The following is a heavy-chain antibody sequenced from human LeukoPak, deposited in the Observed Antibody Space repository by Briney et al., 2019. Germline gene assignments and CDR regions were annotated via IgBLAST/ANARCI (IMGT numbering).Heavy chain of an antibody. CDR3: AKARLGYCISTACPTDYDFYYYMDV. Sequence: PGRSLRLSCAASKFPFNSSGMHWARQAPGKGLEWVAFIRYDGSKKFYADSVKGRFTISRDNSKNTLYLQVSSLRADDTAIYYCAKARLGYCISTACPTDYDFYYYMDVWGKGTTVTVSS. CDR2: IRYDGSKK. J-gene: IGHJ6*03. D-gene: IGHD2-2*01. V-gene: IGHV3-30*02. CDR1: KFPFNSSG.